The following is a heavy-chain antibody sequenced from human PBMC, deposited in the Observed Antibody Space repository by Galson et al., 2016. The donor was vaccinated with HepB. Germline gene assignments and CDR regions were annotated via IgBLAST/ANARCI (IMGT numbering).Heavy chain of an antibody. CDR3: ARDRGSAAGFDY. D-gene: IGHD6-13*01. CDR1: GGSISSGGYY. V-gene: IGHV4-61*08. Sequence: ETLSLTCTVSGGSISSGGYYWSWIRQPPGKGLEWIAYIYYSGSTNQNPSLKSRVTISVDTSKNQFSLQLRSVTAADTAVYYCARDRGSAAGFDYWGQGTLVTVSS. J-gene: IGHJ4*02. CDR2: IYYSGST.